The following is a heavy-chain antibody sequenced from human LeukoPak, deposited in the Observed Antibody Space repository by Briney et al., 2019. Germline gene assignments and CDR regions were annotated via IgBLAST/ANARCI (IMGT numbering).Heavy chain of an antibody. J-gene: IGHJ4*02. D-gene: IGHD3-10*01. CDR1: GFTFSSYW. Sequence: GGSLRLSCAASGFTFSSYWMHWVRQVPGKGLVWVSRINSDGSSTSYADSVKGRFTISRDNAKNTLYLQMNSLGAEDTAVYYCARVPHYYGSGSYYFDYWGQGTLVTVSS. CDR2: INSDGSST. CDR3: ARVPHYYGSGSYYFDY. V-gene: IGHV3-74*01.